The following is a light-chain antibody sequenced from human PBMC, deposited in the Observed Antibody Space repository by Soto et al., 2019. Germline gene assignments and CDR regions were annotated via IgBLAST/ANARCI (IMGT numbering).Light chain of an antibody. CDR3: QQYGSSPIT. J-gene: IGKJ5*01. CDR1: QSVNSN. V-gene: IGKV3-15*01. CDR2: GAS. Sequence: EIVMTQPPATLSVSPGERATLSYRASQSVNSNLAWYQQKPGQAPRLLIYGASTRATGIPARFSGSGSGTEFTLTISSLQSEDFAVYYCQQYGSSPITFGQGTRLEIK.